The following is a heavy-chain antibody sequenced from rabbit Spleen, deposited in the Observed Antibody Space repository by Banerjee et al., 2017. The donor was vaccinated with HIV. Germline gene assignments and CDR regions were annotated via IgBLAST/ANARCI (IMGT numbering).Heavy chain of an antibody. D-gene: IGHD1-1*01. J-gene: IGHJ4*01. Sequence: QSLEESGGDLVKPGASLTLTCKASGFDLSSYYYMCWVRQAPGKGLELIAWIVDSSGYSYYASWAKGRFTITRSTSLNTVTLQMTSLTAADTATYFCTRGGSGWYMGFSLWGPGTLVTVS. CDR1: GFDLSSYYY. CDR3: TRGGSGWYMGFSL. CDR2: IVDSSGYS. V-gene: IGHV1S43*01.